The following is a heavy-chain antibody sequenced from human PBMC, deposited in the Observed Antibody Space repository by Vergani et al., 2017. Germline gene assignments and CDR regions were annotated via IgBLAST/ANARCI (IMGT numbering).Heavy chain of an antibody. J-gene: IGHJ4*02. D-gene: IGHD6-13*01. V-gene: IGHV4-38-2*01. CDR3: AKGIAAAGLGY. CDR1: GYSISSGYY. CDR2: IYHSGSP. Sequence: QVQLQESGPGLVKPSETLSLTCAVSGYSISSGYYWGWIRQPPGKGLEWIGSIYHSGSPYYNPSLKSRVTISVDTSKNQFSLKLSSVTAADTAVYYCAKGIAAAGLGYWGQGTLVTVSS.